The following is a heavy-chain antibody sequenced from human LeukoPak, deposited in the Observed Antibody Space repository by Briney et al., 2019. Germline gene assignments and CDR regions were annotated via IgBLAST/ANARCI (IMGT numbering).Heavy chain of an antibody. Sequence: PGGSLRLSCAASGFSFSSYAMNWVRQLPGKGLEWVSYISHESSSRLYADSVKGRFTISRDNSKTSLYLQMNSLRAEDAAVYYCARAFRKGYDYWGQGTLVTVSS. J-gene: IGHJ4*02. D-gene: IGHD5-24*01. CDR2: ISHESSSR. V-gene: IGHV3-48*04. CDR1: GFSFSSYA. CDR3: ARAFRKGYDY.